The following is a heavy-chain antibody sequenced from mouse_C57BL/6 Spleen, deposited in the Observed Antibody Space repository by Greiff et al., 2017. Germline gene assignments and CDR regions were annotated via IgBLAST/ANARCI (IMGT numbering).Heavy chain of an antibody. J-gene: IGHJ4*01. CDR1: GYSFTDYN. D-gene: IGHD2-1*01. V-gene: IGHV1-39*01. CDR2: INPNYGTT. Sequence: QLQESGPELVKPGASVKISCKASGYSFTDYNMNWVKQSNGKSLEWIGVINPNYGTTSYNQKFKGKATLTVDQSSSTAYMQLNSLTSEDSAVYYCARGGLNYGNYGRGYYAMDYWGQGTSVTVSS. CDR3: ARGGLNYGNYGRGYYAMDY.